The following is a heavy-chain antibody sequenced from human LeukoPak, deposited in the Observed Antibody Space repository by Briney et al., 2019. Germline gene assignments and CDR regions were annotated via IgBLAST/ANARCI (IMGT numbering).Heavy chain of an antibody. D-gene: IGHD3-16*01. CDR2: IYYSGST. V-gene: IGHV4-59*01. J-gene: IGHJ4*02. Sequence: PSETLSLTCSVSGGSISSYYWSWIRQPPGKGLEWIGYIYYSGSTNYNPSLKSRVTISVDTSKNQFSLKLSSVTAADTAVYYCARASGDYVWGSYTSFDYWGQGTLVTVSS. CDR3: ARASGDYVWGSYTSFDY. CDR1: GGSISSYY.